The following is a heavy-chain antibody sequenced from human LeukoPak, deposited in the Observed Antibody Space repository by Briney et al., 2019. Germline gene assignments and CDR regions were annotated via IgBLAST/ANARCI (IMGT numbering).Heavy chain of an antibody. CDR3: AGSWDIVVVPAAMPCWFDP. D-gene: IGHD2-2*01. CDR1: GFTFSSYA. CDR2: ISGSGGST. Sequence: GGSLRLSCAASGFTFSSYAMSWVRQAPGKGLEWVSAISGSGGSTYYADSVKGRFTISGDNSKNTLYLQMNSLRAEDTAVYYCAGSWDIVVVPAAMPCWFDPWGQGTLVTVSS. V-gene: IGHV3-23*01. J-gene: IGHJ5*02.